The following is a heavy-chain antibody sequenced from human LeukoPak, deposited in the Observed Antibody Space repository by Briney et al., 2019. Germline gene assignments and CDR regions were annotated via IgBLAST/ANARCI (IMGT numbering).Heavy chain of an antibody. Sequence: GGSLRLSCAASGFTFSSYSMNWVRQAPGKGLEWVSSISSSSSYIYYADSVKGRLTISRDNAKNSLYLQMNSLRAEDTAVYYCARGLYSSSSRVGWFDPWGQGTLVTVSS. CDR1: GFTFSSYS. CDR2: ISSSSSYI. CDR3: ARGLYSSSSRVGWFDP. V-gene: IGHV3-21*01. J-gene: IGHJ5*02. D-gene: IGHD6-6*01.